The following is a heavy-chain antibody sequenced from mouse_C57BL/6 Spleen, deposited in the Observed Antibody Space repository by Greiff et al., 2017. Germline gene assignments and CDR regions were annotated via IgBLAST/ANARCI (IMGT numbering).Heavy chain of an antibody. V-gene: IGHV3-6*01. CDR1: GYYITSGYY. CDR3: ARDYGSSYRFAY. CDR2: ISYDGSN. J-gene: IGHJ3*01. Sequence: ESGPGLVKPSQSLSLTCSVTGYYITSGYYWNWIRQFPGNKLEWMGYISYDGSNNYNPSLKNRISITRDTSKNQFFLKLNSVTTEDTATXYCARDYGSSYRFAYWGQGTLVTVSA. D-gene: IGHD1-1*01.